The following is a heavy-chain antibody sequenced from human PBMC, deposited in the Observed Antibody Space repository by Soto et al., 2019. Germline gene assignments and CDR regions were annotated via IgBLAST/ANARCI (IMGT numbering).Heavy chain of an antibody. CDR3: ARLVVDTAMVNFDP. Sequence: SETLSLTCAFYGGSFSGYYWSLIRQPPGKGLEWIGEINHSGSTYYNPSLKSRVTISVDTSKNQFSLKLSSVTAADTAVYYCARLVVDTAMVNFDPWGQGTLVTVSS. CDR2: INHSGST. D-gene: IGHD5-18*01. V-gene: IGHV4-34*01. J-gene: IGHJ5*02. CDR1: GGSFSGYY.